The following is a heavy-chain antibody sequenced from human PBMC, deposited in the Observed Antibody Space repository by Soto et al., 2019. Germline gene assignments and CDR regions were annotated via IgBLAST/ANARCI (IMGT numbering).Heavy chain of an antibody. CDR1: GGSISSGGYY. CDR2: IYYSGST. V-gene: IGHV4-31*03. D-gene: IGHD3-3*01. Sequence: QVQLQESGPGLVKPSQTLSLTCTVSGGSISSGGYYWSWIRQHPGKGLEWIGYIYYSGSTYYNPSLKSRVTISVDTSKNQFSLNLRSVTAADTAVYYCAREGIVEYYDFWSGYNWGQGTLATVSS. CDR3: AREGIVEYYDFWSGYN. J-gene: IGHJ4*02.